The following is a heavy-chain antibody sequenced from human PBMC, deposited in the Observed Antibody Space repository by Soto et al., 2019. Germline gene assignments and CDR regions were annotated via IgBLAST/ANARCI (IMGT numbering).Heavy chain of an antibody. V-gene: IGHV1-69*13. J-gene: IGHJ6*02. CDR3: ARGAVAGVYYYYYGMDV. Sequence: ASVKVSCKASGGTFSSYAISWVRQAPGQGLEWMGGIIPIFGTANYAQKFQGRVTITADESTSTAYMELSSLRSEDTAVYYCARGAVAGVYYYYYGMDVWGQGTTVTVSS. CDR2: IIPIFGTA. D-gene: IGHD6-19*01. CDR1: GGTFSSYA.